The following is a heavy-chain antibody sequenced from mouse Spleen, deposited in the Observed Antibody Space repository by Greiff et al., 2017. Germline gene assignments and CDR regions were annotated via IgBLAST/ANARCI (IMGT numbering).Heavy chain of an antibody. D-gene: IGHD4-1*01. J-gene: IGHJ3*01. CDR1: GYSITSGYY. V-gene: IGHV3-6*01. CDR2: ISYDGSN. Sequence: EVQLQESGPGLVKPSQSLSLTCSVTGYSITSGYYWNWIRQFPGNKLEWMGYISYDGSNNYNPSLKNRISITRDTSKNQFFLKLNSVTTEDTATYYCARDEGLGRFAYWGQGTLVTVSA. CDR3: ARDEGLGRFAY.